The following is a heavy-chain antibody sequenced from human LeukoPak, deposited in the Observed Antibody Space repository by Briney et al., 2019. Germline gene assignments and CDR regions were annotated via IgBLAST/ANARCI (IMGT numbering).Heavy chain of an antibody. CDR1: GYRFTSYG. V-gene: IGHV1-18*01. CDR3: ASAVWGRIAAAEYFQH. Sequence: GASVKVSCKASGYRFTSYGITWVRQAPGQGLEWMGWISAYNGNTNYAQKVQGRVTLTTDTSTSTAYMELRSLRSDDTAVYYCASAVWGRIAAAEYFQHWGQGTLVTVSS. CDR2: ISAYNGNT. J-gene: IGHJ1*01. D-gene: IGHD6-13*01.